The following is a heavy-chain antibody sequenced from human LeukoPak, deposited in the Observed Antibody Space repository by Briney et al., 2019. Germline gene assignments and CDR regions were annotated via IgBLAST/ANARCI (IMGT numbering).Heavy chain of an antibody. V-gene: IGHV4-34*01. Sequence: MSSETLSLTCPVYRGSFSGYYWSWIRQPPGKGLEWIGEITNSGSTTYNSSLKSRVTISVDTSKNQFSLRLNSVTAADTAVYYCARDYASWGQGTMVTVSS. D-gene: IGHD4-17*01. CDR2: ITNSGST. CDR1: RGSFSGYY. CDR3: ARDYAS. J-gene: IGHJ3*01.